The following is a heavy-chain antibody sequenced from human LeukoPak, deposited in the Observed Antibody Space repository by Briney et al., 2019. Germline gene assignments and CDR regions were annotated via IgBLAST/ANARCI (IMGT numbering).Heavy chain of an antibody. CDR3: AKDMRFDP. D-gene: IGHD3-16*01. CDR1: GFTFSSHE. CDR2: IRYDGSNK. V-gene: IGHV3-30*02. J-gene: IGHJ5*02. Sequence: GGSLRLSCTASGFTFSSHEMNWVRQAPGKGLEWVAFIRYDGSNKYYADSVKGRFTISRDNSKNTLYLQMNSLRAEDTAVYYCAKDMRFDPWGQGTLVTVSS.